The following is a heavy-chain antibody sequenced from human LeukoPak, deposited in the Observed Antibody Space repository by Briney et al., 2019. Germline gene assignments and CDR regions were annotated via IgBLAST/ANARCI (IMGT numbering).Heavy chain of an antibody. D-gene: IGHD6-19*01. CDR1: GGSISSYY. CDR2: IYYSGST. J-gene: IGHJ5*02. CDR3: ARHLLFSGWYWFDP. Sequence: PSETLSLTCTVSGGSISSYYWSWIRQPPGKGLEWIGYIYYSGSTNYNPSLKSRVTISVDTSKNQFSLKLSSVTAADTAVYYCARHLLFSGWYWFDPWGQGTLVTVSS. V-gene: IGHV4-59*08.